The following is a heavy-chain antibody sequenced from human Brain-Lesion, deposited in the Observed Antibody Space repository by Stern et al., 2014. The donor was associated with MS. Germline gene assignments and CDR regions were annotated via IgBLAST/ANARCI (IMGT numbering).Heavy chain of an antibody. Sequence: QVQLMQSGAEVRKPGSSVKVSCKASGGLFRSDAISWVRQAPGKGLEWLGGIIPMTGEAHYAQKFLDRVTITADESTTTTYMDLNSLTSEDTALYYCARHWGTDLWGQGTLLTVSS. V-gene: IGHV1-69*01. CDR1: GGLFRSDA. D-gene: IGHD7-27*01. CDR2: IIPMTGEA. J-gene: IGHJ5*02. CDR3: ARHWGTDL.